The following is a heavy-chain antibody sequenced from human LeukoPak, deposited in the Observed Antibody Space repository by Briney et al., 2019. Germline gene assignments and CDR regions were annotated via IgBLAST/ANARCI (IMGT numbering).Heavy chain of an antibody. CDR1: GYTFTGYY. V-gene: IGHV1-2*02. J-gene: IGHJ4*02. CDR3: ARVLTMVRGVSPLGY. Sequence: ASVKVSCKASGYTFTGYYMHWVRQAPGQGLEWMGWINPNSGGTNYAQKFQGRVTMTRDTSISTAYMELSRLRSDDTAVYYCARVLTMVRGVSPLGYWGQGTLVTVSS. CDR2: INPNSGGT. D-gene: IGHD3-10*01.